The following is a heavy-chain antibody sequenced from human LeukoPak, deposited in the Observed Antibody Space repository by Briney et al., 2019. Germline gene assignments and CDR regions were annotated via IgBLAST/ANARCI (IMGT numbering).Heavy chain of an antibody. CDR2: IYYSGST. V-gene: IGHV4-31*03. J-gene: IGHJ5*02. CDR1: GGSISSGGYY. Sequence: PSQTLSLTCTVSGGSISSGGYYWSWIRQHPGKGLEWIGYIYYSGSTYYNPSLKSRVTISVDTSKNQFSLKLSSVTAADTAVYYCAREGPSEDSNYDWYWFDPWGQGTLVTVSS. D-gene: IGHD4-4*01. CDR3: AREGPSEDSNYDWYWFDP.